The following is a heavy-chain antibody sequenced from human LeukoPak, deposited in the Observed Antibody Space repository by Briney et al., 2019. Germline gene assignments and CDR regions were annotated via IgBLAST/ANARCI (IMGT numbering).Heavy chain of an antibody. CDR3: AKDRDWYYFDY. V-gene: IGHV3-30*18. D-gene: IGHD5-24*01. CDR2: ISYDGSNK. CDR1: GFTFSSYG. Sequence: GGSLPLSCAASGFTFSSYGMHWVRQAPGKGLEWVAVISYDGSNKYYADSVKGRFTISRDNSKNTLYLQMNSLRAEDTAVYYCAKDRDWYYFDYWGQGTVDPVSS. J-gene: IGHJ4*02.